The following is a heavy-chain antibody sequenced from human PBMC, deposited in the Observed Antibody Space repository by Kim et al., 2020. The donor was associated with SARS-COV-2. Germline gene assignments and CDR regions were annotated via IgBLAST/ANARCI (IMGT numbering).Heavy chain of an antibody. CDR1: GGSISTGDW. CDR3: TRADCSDGICAYNWFDP. D-gene: IGHD2-8*01. V-gene: IGHV4-4*02. CDR2: IYHLGTT. J-gene: IGHJ5*02. Sequence: SETLSLTCTVSGGSISTGDWWHVVRQPPGKGLEWIGEIYHLGTTHYNPSLKSRVTISIDKSKNQFSLKLTSVTAADTAVYYCTRADCSDGICAYNWFDPWGQGTLVTVSS.